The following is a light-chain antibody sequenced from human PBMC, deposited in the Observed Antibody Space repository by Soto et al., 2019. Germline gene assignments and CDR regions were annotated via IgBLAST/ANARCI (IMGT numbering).Light chain of an antibody. Sequence: DIQLTQSPSFLSASVGDRVTITCRASQGISSHLAWYQQQPGKAPNLLIYAASTLQTGVPSRFSGSGSGTDFTLTISSLQTEDFATYFCQQSYISPYTFGQGTKLDI. V-gene: IGKV1-39*01. CDR1: QGISSH. CDR2: AAS. J-gene: IGKJ2*01. CDR3: QQSYISPYT.